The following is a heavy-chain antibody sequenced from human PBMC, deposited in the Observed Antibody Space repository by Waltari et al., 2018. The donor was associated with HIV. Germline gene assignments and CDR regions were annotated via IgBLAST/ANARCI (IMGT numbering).Heavy chain of an antibody. CDR3: ARKYSSSWGAPFDY. Sequence: QVQLVESGGGVVQPGRSLRLSCATSGFTLSSYGMHWVRQAPGKGLEWVTVIWYDGSKKYYADSVKGRFTISRDNSKNTLYLQMNSLRIEDMAVYYCARKYSSSWGAPFDYWGQGTLVTVSS. J-gene: IGHJ4*02. D-gene: IGHD6-13*01. CDR2: IWYDGSKK. V-gene: IGHV3-33*01. CDR1: GFTLSSYG.